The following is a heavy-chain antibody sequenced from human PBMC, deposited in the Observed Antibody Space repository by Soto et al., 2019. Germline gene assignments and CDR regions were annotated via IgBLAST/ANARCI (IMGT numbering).Heavy chain of an antibody. CDR2: IYWDDDK. V-gene: IGHV2-5*02. CDR3: ARDSSGWYGFDY. J-gene: IGHJ4*02. D-gene: IGHD6-19*01. CDR1: GFSLSTSGVV. Sequence: QITLKESGPTLVKPTQTLTLTCTFSGFSLSTSGVVVAWIRQPPGKALEWLALIYWDDDKRYSPSLKSRLTITKDTSKNQVVLTMTNMDPVDTATYYCARDSSGWYGFDYWGQGTLVTVSS.